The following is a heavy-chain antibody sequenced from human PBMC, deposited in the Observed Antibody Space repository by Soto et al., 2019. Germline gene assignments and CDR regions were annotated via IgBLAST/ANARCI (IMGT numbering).Heavy chain of an antibody. CDR2: IIPIFGTA. CDR1: GGTFSSYA. D-gene: IGHD3-22*01. Sequence: SVKVSCKAPGGTFSSYAISWVRQAPGQGLEWMGGIIPIFGTANYAQKFQGRVTITADESTSTAYMELSSLRSEDTAVYYCARDRRGYYDSSGYSRYYFDYWGQGTLVTVSS. J-gene: IGHJ4*02. V-gene: IGHV1-69*13. CDR3: ARDRRGYYDSSGYSRYYFDY.